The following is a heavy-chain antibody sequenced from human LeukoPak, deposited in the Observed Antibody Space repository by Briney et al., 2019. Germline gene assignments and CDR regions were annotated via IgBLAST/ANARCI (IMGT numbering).Heavy chain of an antibody. CDR3: ARQAVIMPTDMGGPWFDP. D-gene: IGHD2-8*01. CDR2: MNPNSGNT. Sequence: GASVKVSCKASGYTFTSYDINWVRQATGQGLEWMGWMNPNSGNTGYAQKFQGRVTMTRNTSISTAYMELSSLRSEDTAVYYCARQAVIMPTDMGGPWFDPWGRGTLVAVAS. J-gene: IGHJ5*02. V-gene: IGHV1-8*01. CDR1: GYTFTSYD.